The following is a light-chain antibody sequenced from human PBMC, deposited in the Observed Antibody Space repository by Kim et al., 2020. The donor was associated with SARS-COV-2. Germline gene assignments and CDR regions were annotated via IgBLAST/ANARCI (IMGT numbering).Light chain of an antibody. J-gene: IGLJ3*02. CDR2: DVS. V-gene: IGLV2-14*01. CDR3: SSYTSSSTWV. CDR1: SSDVGGYNY. Sequence: QSALTQPASVSGSPGQSITISCTGTSSDVGGYNYVSWYQQHPGKAPKVMIYDVSKRTSGVSNRISGAKSRNKASLTISGLQDEDEADYYCSSYTSSSTWVFGGGTKLTVL.